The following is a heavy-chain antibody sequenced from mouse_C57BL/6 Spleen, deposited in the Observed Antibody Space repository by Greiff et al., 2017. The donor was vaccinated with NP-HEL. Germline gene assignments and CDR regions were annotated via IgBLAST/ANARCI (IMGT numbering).Heavy chain of an antibody. CDR3: ERGGGNGEPLFDY. D-gene: IGHD6-1*01. J-gene: IGHJ2*01. Sequence: QVQLKQPGAELVKPGASVKLSCKASGYTFTSYWMHWVKQRPGRGLEWIGRIDPYSGGTNYNEKFKSKATLTVDNTSSTTYMQLSSLTSEDSAIDGCERGGGNGEPLFDYWGQGTTLTVSS. CDR2: IDPYSGGT. CDR1: GYTFTSYW. V-gene: IGHV1-72*01.